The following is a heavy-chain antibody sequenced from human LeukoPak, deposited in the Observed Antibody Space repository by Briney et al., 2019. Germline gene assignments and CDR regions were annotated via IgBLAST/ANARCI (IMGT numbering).Heavy chain of an antibody. CDR3: AKDKRDGYNLDAFDI. V-gene: IGHV3-9*01. J-gene: IGHJ3*02. D-gene: IGHD5-24*01. CDR2: ISWNSGSI. CDR1: GFTFDDFA. Sequence: GGSLRLSCAASGFTFDDFAMHWVRQAPGKGLEWVSGISWNSGSIGYADSVKGQFTISRDNAKNSLYLQMNSLRAEDTALYYCAKDKRDGYNLDAFDIWGQGTMVTVSS.